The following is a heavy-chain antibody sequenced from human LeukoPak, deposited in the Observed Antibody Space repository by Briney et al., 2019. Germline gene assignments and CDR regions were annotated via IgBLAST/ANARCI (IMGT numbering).Heavy chain of an antibody. J-gene: IGHJ5*02. D-gene: IGHD5-24*01. V-gene: IGHV4-30-2*01. Sequence: SETLSLTCAVSGDSISSGAYSWSWIRQTPGRGLEWIGYIYRSGSTYYNPSLKSRVALSLDRSQNQFSLSVSSVTAADTAVYYSARRELAGYWFDPWGQGTLVTVSS. CDR2: IYRSGST. CDR1: GDSISSGAYS. CDR3: ARRELAGYWFDP.